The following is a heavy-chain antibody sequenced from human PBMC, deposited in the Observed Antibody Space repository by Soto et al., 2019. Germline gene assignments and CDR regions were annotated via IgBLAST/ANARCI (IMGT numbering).Heavy chain of an antibody. CDR3: AREGQQLFRFDP. Sequence: ASVKVSCKASGGTFSSYAISWVRQAPGQGLEWMGGIIPIFGTANYAQKFQGRVTITADESTSTAYMELSSLRSEDTAVYYCAREGQQLFRFDPWGQGTLVTVSS. CDR2: IIPIFGTA. CDR1: GGTFSSYA. V-gene: IGHV1-69*13. J-gene: IGHJ5*02. D-gene: IGHD6-13*01.